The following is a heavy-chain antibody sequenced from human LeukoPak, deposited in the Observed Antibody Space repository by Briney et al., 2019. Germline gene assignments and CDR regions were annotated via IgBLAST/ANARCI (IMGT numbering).Heavy chain of an antibody. CDR2: IVVGSGNT. J-gene: IGHJ6*02. CDR1: GFTFTTSA. D-gene: IGHD5-18*01. Sequence: TSVTVSCKASGFTFTTSAVQWVRQARGQRLEWIGWIVVGSGNTNYAQKFQDRVTITRDMSTSTAYMELSSLSSEDTAVYYCAADPGYGVALDYYYYGMDVWGQGTTVTVSS. CDR3: AADPGYGVALDYYYYGMDV. V-gene: IGHV1-58*01.